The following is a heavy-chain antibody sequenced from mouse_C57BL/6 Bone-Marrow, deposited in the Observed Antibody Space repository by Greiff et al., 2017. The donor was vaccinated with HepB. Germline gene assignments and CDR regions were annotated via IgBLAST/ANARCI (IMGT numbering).Heavy chain of an antibody. D-gene: IGHD2-14*01. CDR3: ARYRSFYAMDY. Sequence: VQLQQSGPELVKPGASVKISCKASGYSFTGYYMHWVKQSSEKSLEWIGEINPSTGGTSYNQKFKGKATLTVDKSSSTAYMQLKSLTSEDSAVYYCARYRSFYAMDYWGQGTSVTLSS. CDR1: GYSFTGYY. J-gene: IGHJ4*01. CDR2: INPSTGGT. V-gene: IGHV1-43*01.